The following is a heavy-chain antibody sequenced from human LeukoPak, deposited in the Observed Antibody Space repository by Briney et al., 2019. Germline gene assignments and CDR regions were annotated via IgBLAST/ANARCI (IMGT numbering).Heavy chain of an antibody. CDR3: ARSRPWFGELEFDP. CDR2: INPNSGGT. J-gene: IGHJ5*02. D-gene: IGHD3-10*01. V-gene: IGHV1-2*06. CDR1: GYTFTGYY. Sequence: ASVKVSCKASGYTFTGYYMHWVRQAPGQGLEWMGRINPNSGGTNYAQKFQGRVTMTRDTSISTAYMELSRLRSDDTAVYYCARSRPWFGELEFDPWGQGTLVTVSS.